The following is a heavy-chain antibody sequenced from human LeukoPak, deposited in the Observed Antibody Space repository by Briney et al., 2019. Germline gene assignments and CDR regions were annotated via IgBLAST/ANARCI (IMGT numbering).Heavy chain of an antibody. J-gene: IGHJ4*02. D-gene: IGHD3-9*01. V-gene: IGHV3-23*01. CDR3: AKAEPTVLTGYYGDFDY. CDR2: ISGSGGST. Sequence: GGSLRLSCAASGFTFSSYAMSWVRQAPGKGLEWVSAISGSGGSTYYADSVKGRFTISRDSSKNTLYLQMNSLRAEDTAVYYCAKAEPTVLTGYYGDFDYWGQGTLVTVSS. CDR1: GFTFSSYA.